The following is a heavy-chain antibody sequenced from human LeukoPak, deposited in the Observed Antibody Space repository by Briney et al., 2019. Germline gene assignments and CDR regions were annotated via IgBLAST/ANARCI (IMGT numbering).Heavy chain of an antibody. Sequence: SETLSLTCTVSGGSISSSDYYWGWIRQPPGKGLEWIGSIYYSVTTYYNPSLKSRVTISVDTSKNQFSLKLSSVTAADTAVYYCARQEQQLIYNWFDPWGQGTLVTVSS. J-gene: IGHJ5*02. CDR1: GGSISSSDYY. CDR3: ARQEQQLIYNWFDP. CDR2: IYYSVTT. D-gene: IGHD6-13*01. V-gene: IGHV4-39*07.